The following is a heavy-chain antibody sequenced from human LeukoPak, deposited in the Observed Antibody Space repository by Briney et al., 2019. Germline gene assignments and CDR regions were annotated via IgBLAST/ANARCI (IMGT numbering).Heavy chain of an antibody. Sequence: GGSLRLSCAASGFTFSSYAMHWVRQAPGKGLEWVASINRDGSEKHPVDSVKGRFTISRDNAKNSVYLQMSGLTVEDTAVYYCVRDVEIWGQGTLVTVSS. J-gene: IGHJ4*02. D-gene: IGHD5-24*01. CDR2: INRDGSEK. V-gene: IGHV3-7*01. CDR3: VRDVEI. CDR1: GFTFSSYA.